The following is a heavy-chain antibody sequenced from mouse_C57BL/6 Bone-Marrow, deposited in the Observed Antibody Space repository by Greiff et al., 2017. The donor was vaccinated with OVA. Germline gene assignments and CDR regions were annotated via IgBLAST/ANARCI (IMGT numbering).Heavy chain of an antibody. J-gene: IGHJ4*01. CDR2: IYPGDGDT. D-gene: IGHD1-1*01. Sequence: QVQLKESGPELVKPGASVKISCKASGYAFSSSWMNWVKQRPGKGLEWIGRIYPGDGDTNYNGKFKGKATLTADKSSSTAYMQLSSLTSEDSAVYFCARLYYGSSSYYAMDYWGQGTSVTVSS. CDR3: ARLYYGSSSYYAMDY. V-gene: IGHV1-82*01. CDR1: GYAFSSSW.